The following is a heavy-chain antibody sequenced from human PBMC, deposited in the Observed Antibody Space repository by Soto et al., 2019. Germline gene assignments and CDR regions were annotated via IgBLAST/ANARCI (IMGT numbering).Heavy chain of an antibody. CDR3: ARLKTGPLND. V-gene: IGHV3-9*01. D-gene: IGHD1-1*01. J-gene: IGHJ4*02. Sequence: SLRLSCAASGFTFDDYAMHWVRQAPGKGLEWVSGISWNSGSIGYADSVKGRFTISRDNAKNSLYLQMNSLRAEDTAVYYCARLKTGPLNDWGQGTLVTVSS. CDR1: GFTFDDYA. CDR2: ISWNSGSI.